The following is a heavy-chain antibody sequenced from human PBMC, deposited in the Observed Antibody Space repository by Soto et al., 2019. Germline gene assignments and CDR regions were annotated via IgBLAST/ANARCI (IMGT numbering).Heavy chain of an antibody. V-gene: IGHV1-69*13. CDR2: IIPIFGTA. CDR3: ARDPSKFYDSSGDFDY. D-gene: IGHD3-22*01. CDR1: GGTFSSYA. J-gene: IGHJ4*02. Sequence: GASVKVSCKASGGTFSSYAISWVRQAPGRGLEWMGGIIPIFGTANYAQKFQGRVTITADESTSTAYMELSSLRSEDTAVYYCARDPSKFYDSSGDFDYWGQGTLVTVSA.